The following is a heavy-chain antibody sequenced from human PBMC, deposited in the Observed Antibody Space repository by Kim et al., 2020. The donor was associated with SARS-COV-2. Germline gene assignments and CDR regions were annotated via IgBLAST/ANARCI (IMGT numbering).Heavy chain of an antibody. D-gene: IGHD5-12*01. CDR1: DYSLSGTDHF. CDR3: ARGVGYDYEADAFDI. Sequence: SETLSLTCTVSDYSLSGTDHFWSWIRQSPGQGLEWVGHMAYTGRTFTNPSLMGRPSISADTSKRQFSLTLTSVTAADTAVYFCARGVGYDYEADAFDIWGQGTMVTVSS. J-gene: IGHJ3*02. CDR2: MAYTGRT. V-gene: IGHV4-31*03.